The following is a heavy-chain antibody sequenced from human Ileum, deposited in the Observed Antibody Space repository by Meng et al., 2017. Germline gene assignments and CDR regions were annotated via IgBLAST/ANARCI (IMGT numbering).Heavy chain of an antibody. J-gene: IGHJ4*02. CDR1: GFTFSDYW. V-gene: IGHV3-7*01. D-gene: IGHD6-13*01. CDR3: ARCRDTSSCGDY. Sequence: GESLKISCAASGFTFSDYWMSWVRQAPGKGLEWVANIKKDGSEKYYVDSVKGRFTIARDNAKNTLYLQMNSLRAEDTAVYYCARCRDTSSCGDYWGQGTLVTVSS. CDR2: IKKDGSEK.